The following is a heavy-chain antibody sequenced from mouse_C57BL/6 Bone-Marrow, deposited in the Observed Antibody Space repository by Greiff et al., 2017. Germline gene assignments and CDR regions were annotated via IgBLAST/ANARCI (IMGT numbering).Heavy chain of an antibody. CDR1: GFNIKDYY. J-gene: IGHJ1*03. V-gene: IGHV14-2*01. CDR2: IDPEDGDT. Sequence: VQLQQSGAELVKPGASVKLSCTASGFNIKDYYMHWVKQRTEQGLEWIGRIDPEDGDTKYAPKFQGKATITADTSSNTAYLQLSSLTSEDTAVYYCARAPYLVSNVDVWGTGTTVTVSS. D-gene: IGHD2-2*01. CDR3: ARAPYLVSNVDV.